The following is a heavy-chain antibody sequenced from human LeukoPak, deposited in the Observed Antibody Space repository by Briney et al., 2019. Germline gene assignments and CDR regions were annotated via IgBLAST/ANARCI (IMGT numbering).Heavy chain of an antibody. V-gene: IGHV3-30*18. Sequence: GRSLRLSCAASGFTFSSYGMHWVRQAPGKGLEWVAVISYDGSNKYYADSVKGRFTISRDNSKNTLYLQMNSLRAEDTAVYYCAKDIMKNVLLWFGEPRGAFDIWGQGTMVTVSS. J-gene: IGHJ3*02. CDR1: GFTFSSYG. D-gene: IGHD3-10*01. CDR3: AKDIMKNVLLWFGEPRGAFDI. CDR2: ISYDGSNK.